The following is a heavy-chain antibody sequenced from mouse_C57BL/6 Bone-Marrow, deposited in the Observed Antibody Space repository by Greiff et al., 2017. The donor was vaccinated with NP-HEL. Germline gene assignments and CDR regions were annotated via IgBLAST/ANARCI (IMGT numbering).Heavy chain of an antibody. J-gene: IGHJ1*03. Sequence: EVKLVESEGGLVQPGSSMKLSCTASGFTFSDYYMAWVRQVPEKGLEWVANINYDGSSTYYLDSLKSRFIISRDNAKNILYLQMSSLKSEDTATYYCAREYHYYGSGYFDVWGTGTTGTVSS. CDR1: GFTFSDYY. D-gene: IGHD1-1*01. V-gene: IGHV5-16*01. CDR2: INYDGSST. CDR3: AREYHYYGSGYFDV.